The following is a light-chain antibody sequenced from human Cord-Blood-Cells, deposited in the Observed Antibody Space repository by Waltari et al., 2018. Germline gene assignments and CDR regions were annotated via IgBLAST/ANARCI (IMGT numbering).Light chain of an antibody. J-gene: IGLJ1*01. V-gene: IGLV1-40*01. CDR1: SSNIGAGYD. CDR3: QSYDSSLSANYV. Sequence: QSVLTQPPSVSGAPGQRVTISCTGCSSNIGAGYDVPWSQQLPGTAPKLLIYGNSNRPSGVPDRFSGSKSGTSACLAITGRQAEDEADYYCQSYDSSLSANYVFGTGTKVTVL. CDR2: GNS.